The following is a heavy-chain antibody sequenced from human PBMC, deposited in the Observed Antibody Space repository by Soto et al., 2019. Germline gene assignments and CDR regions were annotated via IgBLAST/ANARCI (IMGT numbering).Heavy chain of an antibody. CDR1: GGSISSGGYS. CDR3: ARSSHPAVKAYDI. Sequence: SETLSLTCTVSGGSISSGGYSCSWILHHPGKGLEWIGYIYYSVSTYYNPSLKSRVTISVDTSKNQFSLKLTSVTAADTAVYYCARSSHPAVKAYDIWGQGAMVT. D-gene: IGHD2-21*01. V-gene: IGHV4-31*03. CDR2: IYYSVST. J-gene: IGHJ3*02.